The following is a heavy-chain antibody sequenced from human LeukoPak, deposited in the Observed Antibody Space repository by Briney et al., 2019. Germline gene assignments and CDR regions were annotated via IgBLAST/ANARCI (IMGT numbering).Heavy chain of an antibody. CDR2: INPNSGGT. J-gene: IGHJ4*02. V-gene: IGHV1-2*02. CDR3: ARGRRGSAAPFDY. D-gene: IGHD6-13*01. Sequence: ASVKVSCKASGYTFTGYYMHWVRQAPGQGLEWMGWINPNSGGTNYAQKFQGRVTMTRDTSISTAYMELSRLRSDDTAVYYWARGRRGSAAPFDYWGQGTLVTVSS. CDR1: GYTFTGYY.